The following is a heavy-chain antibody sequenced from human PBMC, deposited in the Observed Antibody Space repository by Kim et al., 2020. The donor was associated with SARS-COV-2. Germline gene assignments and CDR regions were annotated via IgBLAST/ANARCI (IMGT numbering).Heavy chain of an antibody. V-gene: IGHV3-21*01. CDR3: ARDVYRASSEQLVLYYYYYMAV. Sequence: GGSLRLSCAASGFTFSSYSMNWVRQAPGKGLEWVSSISSSSSYIYYADSVKGRFTISRDNAKNSLYLQMNSLRAEDTAVYYCARDVYRASSEQLVLYYYYYMAVWGKGTTVTVSS. J-gene: IGHJ6*03. CDR2: ISSSSSYI. D-gene: IGHD6-6*01. CDR1: GFTFSSYS.